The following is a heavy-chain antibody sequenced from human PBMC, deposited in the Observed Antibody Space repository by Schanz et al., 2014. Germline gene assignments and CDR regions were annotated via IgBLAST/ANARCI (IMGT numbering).Heavy chain of an antibody. J-gene: IGHJ4*02. CDR2: IGPASDP. CDR1: GFTFSNYD. CDR3: XXXRRGDCRRTSCTYYFDY. D-gene: IGHD2-2*01. V-gene: IGHV3-13*05. Sequence: EVQLVESGGGLVQPGGSLRLSCAASGFTFSNYDMHWVRQAIGKGLEWVSGIGPASDPYYAGSVKGRFTISRENGKNSXXXXXNSLRDGDTAVXXXXXXRRGDCRRTSCTYYFDYWGQGTLVTVSS.